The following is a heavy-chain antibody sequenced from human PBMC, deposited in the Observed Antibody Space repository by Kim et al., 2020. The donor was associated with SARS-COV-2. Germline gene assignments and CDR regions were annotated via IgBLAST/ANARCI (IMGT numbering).Heavy chain of an antibody. J-gene: IGHJ3*02. Sequence: SETLSLTCTVSGGSISSSSYYWGWIRQPPGKGLEWIGSIYYSGSTYYNPSLKSRVTISVDTSKNQFSLKLSSVTAADTAVYYCAFSHEYSSSFGAFDIWGQGTMVTVSS. D-gene: IGHD6-6*01. V-gene: IGHV4-39*01. CDR3: AFSHEYSSSFGAFDI. CDR1: GGSISSSSYY. CDR2: IYYSGST.